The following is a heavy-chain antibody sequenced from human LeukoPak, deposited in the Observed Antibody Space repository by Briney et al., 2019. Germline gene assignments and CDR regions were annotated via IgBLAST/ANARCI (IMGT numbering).Heavy chain of an antibody. V-gene: IGHV3-23*01. CDR2: ISGSGGST. J-gene: IGHJ4*02. CDR1: GFTFSSYA. D-gene: IGHD5-18*01. Sequence: GGSLRLSCAASGFTFSSYAMSWVRQAPGKGLEWVSAISGSGGSTYYADSVKGRFTISRDNSKNTLCLQMNSLRAEDTAVYYCAKVSSTAMVPGYFDYWGQGTLVTVSS. CDR3: AKVSSTAMVPGYFDY.